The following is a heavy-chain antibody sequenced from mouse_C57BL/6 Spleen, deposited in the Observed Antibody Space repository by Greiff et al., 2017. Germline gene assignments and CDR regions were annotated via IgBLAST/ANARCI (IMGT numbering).Heavy chain of an antibody. J-gene: IGHJ2*01. D-gene: IGHD2-5*01. CDR2: ISSGGSYT. Sequence: DVQLVESGGDLVKPGGSLKLSCAASGFTFSSYGMSWVRQTPDKRLEWVATISSGGSYTYYPDSVKGRCTISRDNAENTLYLQMSSLKSEDTAMYNCARHYSKPFYFGCRGKGATLTVS. CDR3: ARHYSKPFYFGC. CDR1: GFTFSSYG. V-gene: IGHV5-6*01.